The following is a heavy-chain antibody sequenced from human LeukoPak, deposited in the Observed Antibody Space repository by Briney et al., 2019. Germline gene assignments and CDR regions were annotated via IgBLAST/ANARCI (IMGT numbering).Heavy chain of an antibody. Sequence: GGSLRLSCAASGFTFSSYNMNWVRQAPGKGLEWVSSISRSHNHIYYADSVKGRFTISRDDAKNSLYLQMNSLRVEDTAVYSCARDPDTVRDDYFDYWGQGTLVTVSS. D-gene: IGHD5-18*01. J-gene: IGHJ4*02. V-gene: IGHV3-21*06. CDR1: GFTFSSYN. CDR3: ARDPDTVRDDYFDY. CDR2: ISRSHNHI.